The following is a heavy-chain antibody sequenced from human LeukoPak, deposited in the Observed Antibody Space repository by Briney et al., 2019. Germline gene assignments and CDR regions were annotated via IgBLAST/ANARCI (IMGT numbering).Heavy chain of an antibody. CDR2: INWNGGNT. J-gene: IGHJ4*02. CDR3: ARAGYSSSWYLAY. Sequence: GGSLRLSCAASGFTFSSYSMNWVRQAPGKGLEWVSGINWNGGNTGYADSVKGRFTISRDNAKNSLYLQMNSLRVEDTALYYCARAGYSSSWYLAYWGQGTLVTVSS. D-gene: IGHD6-13*01. V-gene: IGHV3-20*04. CDR1: GFTFSSYS.